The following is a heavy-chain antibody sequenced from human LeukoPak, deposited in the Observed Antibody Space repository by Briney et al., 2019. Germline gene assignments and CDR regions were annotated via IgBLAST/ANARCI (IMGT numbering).Heavy chain of an antibody. CDR1: GGTFSSYA. CDR3: ARGPHAVVTAMPFDY. Sequence: SVKVSCKASGGTFSSYAISWVRQAPGQGLEWMGGIIPIFGTANYAQKFQGRVTITTDESTTTAYLELSSLRSEDTAGYYCARGPHAVVTAMPFDYWGQGTLVTVSS. D-gene: IGHD2-21*02. CDR2: IIPIFGTA. V-gene: IGHV1-69*05. J-gene: IGHJ4*02.